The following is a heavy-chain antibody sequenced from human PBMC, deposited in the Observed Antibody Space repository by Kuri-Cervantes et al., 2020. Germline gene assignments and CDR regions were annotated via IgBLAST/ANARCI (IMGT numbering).Heavy chain of an antibody. CDR2: IGTAGDT. Sequence: GGSLRLSCAASGFTFSSYAMSWVRQATGKGLEWVSAIGTAGDTYYPGSVKGRFTISRENAKNSLYLQMNSLRAGDTAVYYCARGPITGNRFDYWGQGTLVTVSS. CDR3: ARGPITGNRFDY. CDR1: GFTFSSYA. J-gene: IGHJ4*02. D-gene: IGHD1-20*01. V-gene: IGHV3-13*01.